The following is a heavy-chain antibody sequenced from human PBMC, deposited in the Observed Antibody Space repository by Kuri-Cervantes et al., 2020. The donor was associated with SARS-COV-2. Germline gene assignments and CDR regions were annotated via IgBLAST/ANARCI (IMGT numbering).Heavy chain of an antibody. D-gene: IGHD7-27*01. Sequence: GESLKISCAASGFTFSGYSMNWIRQAPGKGLEWVASIDSSSYYIYNADSVKGRLTISRDNAKTSLYLQMNSLKPEDTAVYYCAREEGGELGEAFDYWGQGALVTVSS. CDR2: IDSSSYYI. J-gene: IGHJ4*02. CDR3: AREEGGELGEAFDY. CDR1: GFTFSGYS. V-gene: IGHV3-21*01.